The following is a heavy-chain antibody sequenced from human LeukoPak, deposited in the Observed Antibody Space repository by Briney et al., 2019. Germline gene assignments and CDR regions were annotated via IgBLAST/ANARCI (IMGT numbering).Heavy chain of an antibody. CDR3: ARQTSAGRGYSYGYGDFDY. CDR1: GSSFTSYW. Sequence: GESLKISCKGSGSSFTSYWIGWVRQMPGKGLEWMGIIYPGDSDTRYSPSFQGQVTISADKSISTAYLQWSSLKASDTAMYYCARQTSAGRGYSYGYGDFDYWGQGTLVTVSS. V-gene: IGHV5-51*01. D-gene: IGHD5-18*01. J-gene: IGHJ4*02. CDR2: IYPGDSDT.